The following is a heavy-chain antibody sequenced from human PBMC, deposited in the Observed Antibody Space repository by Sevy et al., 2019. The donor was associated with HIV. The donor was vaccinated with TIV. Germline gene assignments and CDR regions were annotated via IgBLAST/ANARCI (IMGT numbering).Heavy chain of an antibody. J-gene: IGHJ4*02. V-gene: IGHV4-30-4*01. CDR2: IYYSGST. Sequence: SETLSLTCTVSGGSIISGDYYWSWIRQPPGKGLEWIGYIYYSGSTYYNPSLKSRVTISVDTSKNQFSLKLSSVTAADTAVYYCAREGACSGGSRYDYWGQGTLVTVSS. D-gene: IGHD2-15*01. CDR1: GGSIISGDYY. CDR3: AREGACSGGSRYDY.